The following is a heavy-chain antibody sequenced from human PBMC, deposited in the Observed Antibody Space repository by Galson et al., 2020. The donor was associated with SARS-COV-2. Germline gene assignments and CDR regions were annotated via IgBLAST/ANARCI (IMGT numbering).Heavy chain of an antibody. Sequence: TGGSLRLSCAVSGITVSTNFMSWVRQAPGKGLEWVSVIYSGGSTYYADSVKGRFTISRDNSKNTVDLQMNSLRAEDSGVYYCARVWVGGGEFDSWGPGTLITGSS. D-gene: IGHD3-10*01. V-gene: IGHV3-66*01. CDR1: GITVSTNF. J-gene: IGHJ4*02. CDR2: IYSGGST. CDR3: ARVWVGGGEFDS.